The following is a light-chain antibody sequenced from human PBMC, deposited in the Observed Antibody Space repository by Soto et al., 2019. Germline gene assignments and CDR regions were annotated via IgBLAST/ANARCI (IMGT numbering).Light chain of an antibody. Sequence: QSALPQPASLSGSPGQSITISCTGTSSDVGGYNYVSWYQHHPGKAPKLMIFDVSNRPSGVSNRFSGSKSGNTASLTISGLQPEDEADYYCSSYTTSNTRQIVFGTGTKVTVL. V-gene: IGLV2-14*03. CDR3: SSYTTSNTRQIV. CDR2: DVS. J-gene: IGLJ1*01. CDR1: SSDVGGYNY.